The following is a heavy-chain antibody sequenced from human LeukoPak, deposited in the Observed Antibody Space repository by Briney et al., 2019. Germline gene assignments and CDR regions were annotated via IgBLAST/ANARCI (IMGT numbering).Heavy chain of an antibody. CDR2: IKSKTDGGTT. CDR1: GFTFSNAW. Sequence: GGSLRLSCAASGFTFSNAWMSWVRQAPGKGLEWVGRIKSKTDGGTTDYAAPVKGRFTISRDDSKNTLYLQMNSLKTEDTAVYYCTTSVITMVRGAWLADAFDIWGQGTMVTVSS. V-gene: IGHV3-15*01. J-gene: IGHJ3*02. CDR3: TTSVITMVRGAWLADAFDI. D-gene: IGHD3-10*01.